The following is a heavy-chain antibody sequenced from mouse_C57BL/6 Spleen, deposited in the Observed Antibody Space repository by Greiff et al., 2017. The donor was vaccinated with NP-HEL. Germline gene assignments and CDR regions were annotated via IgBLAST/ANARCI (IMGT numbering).Heavy chain of an antibody. Sequence: VQVVESGAELVKPGASVKISCKASGYAFSSYWMNWVKQRPGKGLEWIGQIYPGDGDTNYNGKFKGKATLTADKSSSTAYMQRSSLTSEDSAVYFCARGAGRYFDVWGTGTTVTVSS. V-gene: IGHV1-80*01. CDR1: GYAFSSYW. J-gene: IGHJ1*03. CDR3: ARGAGRYFDV. CDR2: IYPGDGDT.